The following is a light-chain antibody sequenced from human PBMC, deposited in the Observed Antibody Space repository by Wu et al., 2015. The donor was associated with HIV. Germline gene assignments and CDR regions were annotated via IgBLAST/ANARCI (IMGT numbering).Light chain of an antibody. CDR1: QTVTSGY. CDR2: ETS. Sequence: EIVLTQSPGTLSVSVGQRVTLSCRASQTVTSGYLAWYQQKPGQAPRLLIYETSARATGIPDRFGGSGSGTDFTLTISRLEPEDFAVYSCQQYCSSPITFGQGTRLEIQ. CDR3: QQYCSSPIT. V-gene: IGKV3-20*01. J-gene: IGKJ5*01.